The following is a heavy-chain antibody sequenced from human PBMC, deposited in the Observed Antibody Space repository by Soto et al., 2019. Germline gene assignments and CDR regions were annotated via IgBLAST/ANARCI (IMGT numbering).Heavy chain of an antibody. CDR2: ISYDGSNK. J-gene: IGHJ6*02. V-gene: IGHV3-30-3*01. CDR3: ARALPAGPRNYYGMDV. Sequence: QVQLVESGGGGVQPGRSLRLSCAASGFTFSSYAMHWVRQAPGKGLEWVAVISYDGSNKYYADSVKGRFTISRDNSKNTLYLQMNSLRAEDTAVYYCARALPAGPRNYYGMDVCGQGTTVTVSS. D-gene: IGHD6-13*01. CDR1: GFTFSSYA.